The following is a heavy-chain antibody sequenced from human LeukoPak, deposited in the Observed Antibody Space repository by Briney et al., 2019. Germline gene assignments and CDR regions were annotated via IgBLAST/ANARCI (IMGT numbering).Heavy chain of an antibody. V-gene: IGHV3-33*06. CDR2: IWYDGSNK. J-gene: IGHJ3*02. D-gene: IGHD3-22*01. Sequence: GGSLRLSRAASGFTFSSYGMHWVRQAPGKGLEWVAVIWYDGSNKYYADSVKGRFTISRDNSKNTQYLQMNSLRAEDTAVYYCAKLPPEGYYDSSGSLTFDIWGQGTMVTVSS. CDR3: AKLPPEGYYDSSGSLTFDI. CDR1: GFTFSSYG.